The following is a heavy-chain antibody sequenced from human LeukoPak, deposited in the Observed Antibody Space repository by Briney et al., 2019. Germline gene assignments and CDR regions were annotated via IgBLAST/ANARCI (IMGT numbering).Heavy chain of an antibody. V-gene: IGHV1-69*13. CDR2: IIPIFDTT. CDR1: GGTFNSYA. J-gene: IGHJ4*02. CDR3: ARVWLAAAGTVY. D-gene: IGHD6-13*01. Sequence: SVKVSCKASGGTFNSYAINWVRQAPGQGLERMGGIIPIFDTTNYAQKFQGRVTITADEYTSTAYMELSSLRSEDTAVYYCARVWLAAAGTVYWGQGTLVTVSS.